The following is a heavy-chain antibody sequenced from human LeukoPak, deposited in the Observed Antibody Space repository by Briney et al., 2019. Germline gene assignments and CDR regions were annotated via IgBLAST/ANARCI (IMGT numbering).Heavy chain of an antibody. CDR1: GFTFSSYA. J-gene: IGHJ4*02. Sequence: GGSLRLSCAASGFTFSSYAMSWVRQAPGKGLEWVSAISGSGGSTYYADSVKGRFTISRDNSKNTLYLQMNSLRAEDTAVYYCAEAYCGGDCPLPSDYWGQGTLVTVSS. V-gene: IGHV3-23*01. CDR3: AEAYCGGDCPLPSDY. CDR2: ISGSGGST. D-gene: IGHD2-21*02.